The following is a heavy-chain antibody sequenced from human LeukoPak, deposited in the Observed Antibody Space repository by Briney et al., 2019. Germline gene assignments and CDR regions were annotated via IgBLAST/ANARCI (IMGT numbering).Heavy chain of an antibody. V-gene: IGHV3-66*01. CDR1: GFTVSSNY. Sequence: GGSLRLSCAASGFTVSSNYMSWVRQAPGKGLEWVSVIYSGGSTYYADSVKGRFTISRDNSKNTLYLQMNSLRAKDTAVYYCARDLMGVAGTAGYWGQGTLVTVSS. D-gene: IGHD6-19*01. CDR2: IYSGGST. CDR3: ARDLMGVAGTAGY. J-gene: IGHJ4*02.